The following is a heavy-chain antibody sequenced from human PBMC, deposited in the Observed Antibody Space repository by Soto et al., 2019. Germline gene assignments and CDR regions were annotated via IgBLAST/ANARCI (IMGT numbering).Heavy chain of an antibody. CDR2: INPNSGGT. Sequence: ASVKVSCKASGYTFTGYYMHWVRQAPGQGLEWMGWINPNSGGTNYAQKFQGWVTMTRDTSISTAYMELSRLRSDDTAVYYCARGGGSSTNAYYYYMDVWGKGTTVTVSS. D-gene: IGHD2-2*01. J-gene: IGHJ6*03. V-gene: IGHV1-2*04. CDR1: GYTFTGYY. CDR3: ARGGGSSTNAYYYYMDV.